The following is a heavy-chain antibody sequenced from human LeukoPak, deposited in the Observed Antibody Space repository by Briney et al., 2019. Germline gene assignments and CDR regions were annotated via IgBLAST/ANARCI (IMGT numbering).Heavy chain of an antibody. CDR1: GYTFTSYG. V-gene: IGHV1-8*01. CDR2: MNPNSGNT. J-gene: IGHJ4*02. CDR3: ARRHGRCSDGSCYYPDY. Sequence: GASVKVSCKASGYTFTSYGITWVRQAPGQGLEWMGWMNPNSGNTGYAQKFQGRVTMTRNSSITTAYMELSSLRSKDTAVYYCARRHGRCSDGSCYYPDYWGQGTLVTVSS. D-gene: IGHD2-15*01.